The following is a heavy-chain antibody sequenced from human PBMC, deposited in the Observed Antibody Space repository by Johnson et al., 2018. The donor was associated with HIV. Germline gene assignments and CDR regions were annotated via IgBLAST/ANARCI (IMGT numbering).Heavy chain of an antibody. CDR3: ARAIGDGYPGMKAFDI. CDR1: GFTFSSYG. V-gene: IGHV3-33*01. D-gene: IGHD5-24*01. J-gene: IGHJ3*02. CDR2: IWYDGSNK. Sequence: QVTLVESGGGVVQPGRSLRLSCAASGFTFSSYGMHWVRQAPGKGLEWVAVIWYDGSNKYYADSVKGRFTISRDNSKNTLYLQMNSLRAEDTAVYYCARAIGDGYPGMKAFDIWGQGTMVTVSS.